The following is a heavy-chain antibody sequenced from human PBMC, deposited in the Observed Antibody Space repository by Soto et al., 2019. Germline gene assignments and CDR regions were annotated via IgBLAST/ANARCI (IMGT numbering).Heavy chain of an antibody. CDR2: ISYDGTNK. J-gene: IGHJ5*02. Sequence: GGSLRLSCAASGFTFSNFGLNWVRQAPGKGLEWVAVISYDGTNKYYADSVKGRFTISRDNPKNTLYLQMNSLRVEDTAVYYCAKEYYDSAGDYPNWFGPWGQGTLVTVSS. D-gene: IGHD3-22*01. CDR3: AKEYYDSAGDYPNWFGP. V-gene: IGHV3-30*18. CDR1: GFTFSNFG.